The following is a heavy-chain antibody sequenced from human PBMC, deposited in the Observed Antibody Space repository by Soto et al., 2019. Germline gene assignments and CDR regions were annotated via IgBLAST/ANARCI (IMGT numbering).Heavy chain of an antibody. Sequence: ASETLSLTCAVYGGSFSGYYGSWIRQPPGKGLEWIGEINHSGSTNYNPSLKSRVTIPVDTSKNQFSLKLSSVTAADTAVYYCARVRSSSARPPPYSNIAAAGGGPDVVDYWGQGTLVTVSS. J-gene: IGHJ4*02. D-gene: IGHD6-13*01. CDR3: ARVRSSSARPPPYSNIAAAGGGPDVVDY. CDR1: GGSFSGYY. CDR2: INHSGST. V-gene: IGHV4-34*01.